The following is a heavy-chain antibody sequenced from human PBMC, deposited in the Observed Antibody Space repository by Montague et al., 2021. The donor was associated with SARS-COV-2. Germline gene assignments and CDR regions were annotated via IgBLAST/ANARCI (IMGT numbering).Heavy chain of an antibody. CDR3: ARGYDYVWGIYRCLHWFDP. D-gene: IGHD3-16*02. CDR2: MNHSGST. CDR1: GGSFSGYY. J-gene: IGHJ5*02. V-gene: IGHV4-34*01. Sequence: SETLSLTCAVSGGSFSGYYWSWIRQPPGKGLGWIGEMNHSGSTNYNPSLKSRVTISVDTSKNQFSLKLSSVTAADTAVYYCARGYDYVWGIYRCLHWFDPWGQGDPGHRLL.